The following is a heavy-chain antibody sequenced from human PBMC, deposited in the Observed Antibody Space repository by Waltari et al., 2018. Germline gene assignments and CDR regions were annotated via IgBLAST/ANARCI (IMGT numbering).Heavy chain of an antibody. V-gene: IGHV4-59*01. CDR3: ASFRGYSYVFDY. D-gene: IGHD5-18*01. J-gene: IGHJ4*02. CDR2: IYYSGST. Sequence: QVQLQESGPGLVKPSETLALTCTVSGGPISSYYWCWIRQPPGKGLEWIGYIYYSGSTNYNPSLKSRVTISVDTSKNQFSLKLSSVTAADTAVYYCASFRGYSYVFDYWGQGTLVTVSS. CDR1: GGPISSYY.